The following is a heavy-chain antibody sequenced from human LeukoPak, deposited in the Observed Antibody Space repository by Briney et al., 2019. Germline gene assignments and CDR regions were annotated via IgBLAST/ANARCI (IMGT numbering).Heavy chain of an antibody. V-gene: IGHV3-9*01. CDR1: GFTFDDYA. CDR2: ISWNSGSI. CDR3: TKDLRYYYADNHSEMDEHDY. Sequence: PGGSLRLSCAASGFTFDDYAMHWVRQAPGKGLEWVSGISWNSGSIGYADSVKGRFTISRDNAKNSLYLQMSSLRVEDTALYYCTKDLRYYYADNHSEMDEHDYWGQGTLVTVSS. D-gene: IGHD4-23*01. J-gene: IGHJ4*02.